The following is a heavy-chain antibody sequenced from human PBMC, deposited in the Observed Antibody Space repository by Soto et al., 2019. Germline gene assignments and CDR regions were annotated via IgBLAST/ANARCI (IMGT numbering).Heavy chain of an antibody. CDR2: INPSGGYT. V-gene: IGHV1-46*01. J-gene: IGHJ4*01. D-gene: IGHD3-22*01. CDR3: ARDGGRHYFDSRGYYFDY. Sequence: GASVKVSCKASGYTFTSYYMNWVRQAPGQGLEWLGIINPSGGYTTYAQRFLGRVTITADKSTSTAYMELTGLRSEDTAVYYCARDGGRHYFDSRGYYFDYWGQGTLVTVSS. CDR1: GYTFTSYY.